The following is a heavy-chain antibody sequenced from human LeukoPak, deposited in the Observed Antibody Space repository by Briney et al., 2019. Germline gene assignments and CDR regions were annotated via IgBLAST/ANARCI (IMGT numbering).Heavy chain of an antibody. V-gene: IGHV3-23*01. CDR3: ARGEGGSYCPFDI. Sequence: PGGTLRLSCAASGFTFSSYGMSWVRQAPGKGLEWVSAISGSGGSTYYADSVKGRFTISRDNSKNTLYLQMNSLRAEDTAVYYCARGEGGSYCPFDIWGQGTMVTVSS. J-gene: IGHJ3*02. CDR1: GFTFSSYG. CDR2: ISGSGGST. D-gene: IGHD1-26*01.